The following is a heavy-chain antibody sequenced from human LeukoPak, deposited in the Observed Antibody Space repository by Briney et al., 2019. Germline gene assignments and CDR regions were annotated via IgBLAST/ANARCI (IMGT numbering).Heavy chain of an antibody. CDR1: GYTFTGYY. CDR3: ARVPLWFGEFSFDY. CDR2: INPNSGGT. Sequence: ASVKVSCKASGYTFTGYYMHWVRQAPGQGLEWMGWINPNSGGTNYAQKFQGRVTMTRDTSIRTAYMELSRLRSDDTAVYYCARVPLWFGEFSFDYWGQGTLVTVSS. J-gene: IGHJ4*02. D-gene: IGHD3-10*01. V-gene: IGHV1-2*02.